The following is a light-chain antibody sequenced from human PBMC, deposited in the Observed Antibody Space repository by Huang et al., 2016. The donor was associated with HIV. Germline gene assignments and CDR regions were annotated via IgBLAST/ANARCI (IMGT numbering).Light chain of an antibody. CDR2: SAS. J-gene: IGKJ2*01. V-gene: IGKV3-20*01. CDR3: QQYGNSPYT. Sequence: EIVLTQSPGTLSLSPGERATLSCRASQSVNANYLAWYHQKPGQAPRILIYSASSRATGIPDRFSGSGSGTDFTLTISKLEPEDFAVYYCQQYGNSPYTFGQGTKLEIK. CDR1: QSVNANY.